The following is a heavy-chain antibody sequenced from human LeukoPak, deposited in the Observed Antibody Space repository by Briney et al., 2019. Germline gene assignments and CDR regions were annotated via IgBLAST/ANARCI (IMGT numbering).Heavy chain of an antibody. V-gene: IGHV3-21*01. Sequence: SGGSLRLSCAASGFTFSSYSMNWVRQAPGKGLEWVSSTSSSSSYIYYADSVKGRFTISRDNAKNSLYLQMNSLRAEDTAVYYCARVTSGGRPDYWGQGTLSPSPQ. D-gene: IGHD2-15*01. J-gene: IGHJ4*02. CDR3: ARVTSGGRPDY. CDR1: GFTFSSYS. CDR2: TSSSSSYI.